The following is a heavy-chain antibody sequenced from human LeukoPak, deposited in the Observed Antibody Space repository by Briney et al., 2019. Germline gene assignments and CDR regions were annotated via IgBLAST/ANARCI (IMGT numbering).Heavy chain of an antibody. CDR2: MNPNTGAT. D-gene: IGHD3-10*01. V-gene: IGHV1-8*01. CDR1: GSTFSNPD. CDR3: ARDLMGLIRGVIGSDS. Sequence: ASVTVSCKAVGSTFSNPDIHWVRQATGQGLEWMGYMNPNTGATGNSQKFQGRVTMNRNTSISTVYMELSSLRYEDTAVYYCARDLMGLIRGVIGSDSWGQGTLVIVSS. J-gene: IGHJ5*02.